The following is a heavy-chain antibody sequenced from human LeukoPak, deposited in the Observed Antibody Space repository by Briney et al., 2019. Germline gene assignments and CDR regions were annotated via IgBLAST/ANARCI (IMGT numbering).Heavy chain of an antibody. CDR3: ARLDIVSILFDS. CDR1: GYTFTSYG. CDR2: ISAYNGNT. Sequence: ASVKVSCKASGYTFTSYGVTWVRQAPGQGLEWMGWISAYNGNTNYAQNVQGRVTMSRDISTSTAYMELRSLRSDDTAVYYCARLDIVSILFDSWGQGTLVTVSS. J-gene: IGHJ4*02. V-gene: IGHV1-18*01. D-gene: IGHD5/OR15-5a*01.